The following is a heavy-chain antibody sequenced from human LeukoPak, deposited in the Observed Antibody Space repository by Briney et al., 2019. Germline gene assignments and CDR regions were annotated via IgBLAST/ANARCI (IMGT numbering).Heavy chain of an antibody. D-gene: IGHD3-10*01. CDR3: VRDPFYYGSGSPFDY. CDR2: IIPILGIA. CDR1: GGTFSSYT. V-gene: IGHV1-69*04. J-gene: IGHJ4*02. Sequence: SVKVSCKASGGTFSSYTISWVRQAPGQGLEWMGRIIPILGIANYAQKFQGRVTITADKSTSTAYMELSSLRSEDTAVYYCVRDPFYYGSGSPFDYWGQGNLVTVSS.